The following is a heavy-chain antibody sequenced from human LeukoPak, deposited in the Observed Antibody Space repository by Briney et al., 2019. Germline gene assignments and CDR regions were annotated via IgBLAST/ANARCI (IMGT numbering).Heavy chain of an antibody. Sequence: GGSLRLSCAASGNTFSSYGMHWVRQAPGKGLEWVAVIWYDGSNKYYADSVKGRFTISRDNSKNTMYLQMNSLRAEDTAVYYCASSPDYSSAWYWDWYFDLWGRGTMVTVSS. CDR1: GNTFSSYG. CDR2: IWYDGSNK. V-gene: IGHV3-33*01. J-gene: IGHJ2*01. D-gene: IGHD6-19*01. CDR3: ASSPDYSSAWYWDWYFDL.